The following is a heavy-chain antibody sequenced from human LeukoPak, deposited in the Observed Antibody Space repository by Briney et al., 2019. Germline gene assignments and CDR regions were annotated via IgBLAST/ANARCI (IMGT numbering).Heavy chain of an antibody. V-gene: IGHV3-23*01. CDR2: ISGSGGST. CDR3: AKPSTGIVVVVAATPAADFDY. Sequence: GGSLRLSCAASGFTFSSYAMSWVRQAPGEGLEWVSAISGSGGSTYYADSVKGRFTISRDNSKNTLYLQMNSLRAEDTAVYYCAKPSTGIVVVVAATPAADFDYWGQGTLVTVSS. CDR1: GFTFSSYA. J-gene: IGHJ4*02. D-gene: IGHD2-15*01.